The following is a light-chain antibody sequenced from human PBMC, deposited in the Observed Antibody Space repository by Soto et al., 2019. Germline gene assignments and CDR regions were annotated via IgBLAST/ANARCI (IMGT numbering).Light chain of an antibody. V-gene: IGKV3-15*01. CDR1: QSISSN. CDR3: HQYENWPQT. Sequence: EIVMTQSPATLSVSPGERATLSRRASQSISSNLAWYQQKLGQAPRLLIYRASTRATGIPARFSGSGSGTEFTLTISSLQSEDFALYYCHQYENWPQTFGQGTKVEI. J-gene: IGKJ1*01. CDR2: RAS.